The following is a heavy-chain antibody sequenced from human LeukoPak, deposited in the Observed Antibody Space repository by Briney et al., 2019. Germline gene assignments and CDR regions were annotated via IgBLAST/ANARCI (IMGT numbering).Heavy chain of an antibody. CDR2: LIVGNGNQ. CDR3: ARDRGSSRFYYYGMDV. D-gene: IGHD6-13*01. V-gene: IGHV3-48*01. Sequence: PGGSLRLSCAASGFTFSSYTMHWIRQAPGKGLEWVSFLIVGNGNQHYADSVKGRFTISRDDAKNSLYLQMNSLRAEDTAVYYCARDRGSSRFYYYGMDVWGQGTTVTVSS. CDR1: GFTFSSYT. J-gene: IGHJ6*02.